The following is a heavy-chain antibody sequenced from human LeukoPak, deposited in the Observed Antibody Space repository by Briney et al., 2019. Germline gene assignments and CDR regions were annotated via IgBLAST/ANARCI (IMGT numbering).Heavy chain of an antibody. CDR3: AKSLDYGGNRARLDF. D-gene: IGHD4-23*01. CDR1: GSTFSSYN. J-gene: IGHJ4*02. Sequence: PGGSLRLSCAASGSTFSSYNMNWVRQAPGRGLEWVSAVSGSGSTTYYARSVKGRFTVSRDNSKNTLYLQMNSLRVDDTAVYYCAKSLDYGGNRARLDFWGQGTLVTVSS. CDR2: VSGSGSTT. V-gene: IGHV3-23*01.